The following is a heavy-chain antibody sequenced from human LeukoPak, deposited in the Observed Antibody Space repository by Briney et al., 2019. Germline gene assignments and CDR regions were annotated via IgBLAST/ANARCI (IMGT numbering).Heavy chain of an antibody. J-gene: IGHJ4*02. Sequence: SETLSLTCAVYGGSFSGYYWSWIRHPPGKGMEWDGEINHSGSTNYNPSLKSRVTISVDTSKNQFSLKLSSVTAADTAVYYCASGGLDGYCSSTTCRDHNYWGQGTLVTVSS. CDR1: GGSFSGYY. D-gene: IGHD2-2*01. V-gene: IGHV4-34*01. CDR3: ASGGLDGYCSSTTCRDHNY. CDR2: INHSGST.